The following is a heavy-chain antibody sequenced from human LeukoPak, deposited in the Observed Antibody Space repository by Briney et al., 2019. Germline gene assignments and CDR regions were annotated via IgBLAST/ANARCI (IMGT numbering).Heavy chain of an antibody. V-gene: IGHV1-69*13. CDR1: GGTFSSYA. J-gene: IGHJ6*02. D-gene: IGHD4-17*01. CDR3: ARDGDTVTDNYGMDV. CDR2: IIPIFGTA. Sequence: ASVKVSCKASGGTFSSYAISWVRQAPGQGLEWMGGIIPIFGTANYAQKFQGRVTTTADESTSTAYMELSSLRSEDTAVYYCARDGDTVTDNYGMDVWGQGTTVTASS.